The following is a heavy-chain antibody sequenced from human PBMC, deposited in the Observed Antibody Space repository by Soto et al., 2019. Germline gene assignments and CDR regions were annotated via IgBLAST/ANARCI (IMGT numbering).Heavy chain of an antibody. V-gene: IGHV3-23*01. Sequence: PGGSLRLSCSASGFTFNSYAMSWVRQAPGKGLEWVSAISGSGGSTYYADSVKGRFTISRDNSKNTLYLQMNSLRAEDTAVYYCAKDSRYFDWLCPDFDYWGQGTLVTVSS. CDR3: AKDSRYFDWLCPDFDY. CDR1: GFTFNSYA. J-gene: IGHJ4*02. D-gene: IGHD3-9*01. CDR2: ISGSGGST.